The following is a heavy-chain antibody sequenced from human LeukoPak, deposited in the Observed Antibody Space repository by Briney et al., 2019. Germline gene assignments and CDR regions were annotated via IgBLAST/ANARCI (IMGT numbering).Heavy chain of an antibody. CDR1: GGTFSSYA. D-gene: IGHD5-24*01. V-gene: IGHV1-69*13. CDR2: IIPIFGTA. Sequence: GASVKVSCKASGGTFSSYAISWVRQAPGQGLEWMGGIIPIFGTANYAQKFQGRVTITADESTSTAYMELSSLRSEDTAVYYCARDTEGMAYYFDYWGQGTLVTVSP. J-gene: IGHJ4*02. CDR3: ARDTEGMAYYFDY.